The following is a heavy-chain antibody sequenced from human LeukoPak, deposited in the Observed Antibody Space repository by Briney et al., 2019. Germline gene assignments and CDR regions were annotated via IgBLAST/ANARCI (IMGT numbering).Heavy chain of an antibody. V-gene: IGHV1-69*05. J-gene: IGHJ1*01. D-gene: IGHD4-11*01. Sequence: ASVKVSCKASGGTLSSNAISWVRQAPGQGLEWMGGIIPIFGTANYAQKFQGRVTITTDESTSTAYMELRSLTSDDTAVYYCARDKAVTTELTQYFHHWGQGTLVTVSS. CDR2: IIPIFGTA. CDR3: ARDKAVTTELTQYFHH. CDR1: GGTLSSNA.